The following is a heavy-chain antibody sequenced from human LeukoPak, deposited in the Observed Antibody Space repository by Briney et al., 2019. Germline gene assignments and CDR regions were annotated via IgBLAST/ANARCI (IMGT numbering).Heavy chain of an antibody. CDR2: IYYSGST. J-gene: IGHJ4*02. CDR3: AGNRWFGDPY. D-gene: IGHD3-10*01. CDR1: GGSISSSSYY. V-gene: IGHV4-39*07. Sequence: SETLSLTCTVSGGSISSSSYYWGWIRQPPGKGLEWIGSIYYSGSTYYNPSLKSRVTISVDTSKNQFSLKLSSVTAADTAVYYCAGNRWFGDPYWGQGTLVTVSS.